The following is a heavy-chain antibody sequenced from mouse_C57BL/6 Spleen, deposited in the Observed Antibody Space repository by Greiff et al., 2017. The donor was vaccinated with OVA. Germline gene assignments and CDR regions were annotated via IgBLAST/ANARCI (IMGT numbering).Heavy chain of an antibody. D-gene: IGHD1-1*01. CDR2: IDPNSGGT. J-gene: IGHJ2*01. V-gene: IGHV1-72*01. Sequence: VQLQQPGAELVKPGASVKLSCKASGYTFTSYWMHWVKQRPGRGLEWIGRIDPNSGGTKYNAKFKSKATLTVDNPSSTAYIQLSSLSSADSAVYYCARQGYYSYGSIPFDYWGQGTTLTISS. CDR3: ARQGYYSYGSIPFDY. CDR1: GYTFTSYW.